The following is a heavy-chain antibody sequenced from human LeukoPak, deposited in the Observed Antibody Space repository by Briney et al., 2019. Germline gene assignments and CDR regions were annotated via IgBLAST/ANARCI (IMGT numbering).Heavy chain of an antibody. CDR2: INPSGGST. Sequence: ASVKVSCKASGYTFTSYYMHWVRQAPGQGLEWMGIINPSGGSTSYAQKFQGRVTMTRGTSTSTVYMELSSLRSEDTAAYYCARSIAAAGADYWGQGTLVTVSS. CDR1: GYTFTSYY. V-gene: IGHV1-46*01. D-gene: IGHD6-13*01. J-gene: IGHJ4*02. CDR3: ARSIAAAGADY.